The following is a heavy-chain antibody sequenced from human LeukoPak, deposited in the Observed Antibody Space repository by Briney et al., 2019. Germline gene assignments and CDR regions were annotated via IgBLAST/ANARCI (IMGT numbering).Heavy chain of an antibody. V-gene: IGHV1-2*02. J-gene: IGHJ6*02. CDR2: INPNSGGT. CDR1: GYTFTGYY. D-gene: IGHD4-11*01. Sequence: GASVKVSCKASGYTFTGYYMHWVRQAPGQGLEWMGWINPNSGGTNYAQKFQGRVTMTRDTSISTAYMELSRLRSDDTAVYYCARDQYSNYVYYYYGMDVWGQGTTVTVPS. CDR3: ARDQYSNYVYYYYGMDV.